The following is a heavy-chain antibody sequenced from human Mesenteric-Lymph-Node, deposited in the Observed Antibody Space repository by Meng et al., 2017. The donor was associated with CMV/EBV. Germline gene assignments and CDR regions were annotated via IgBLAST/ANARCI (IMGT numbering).Heavy chain of an antibody. D-gene: IGHD2-2*01. Sequence: GESLKISCAASGFTFSTYWMHWVRQAPGKGLVWVSRINTDGSTTSYADSVKGRFSISGDNAKSTLYLQMNSLRDEDTAVYYCASCSSTSCYGYWGQGTLVTVSS. J-gene: IGHJ4*02. V-gene: IGHV3-74*01. CDR2: INTDGSTT. CDR3: ASCSSTSCYGY. CDR1: GFTFSTYW.